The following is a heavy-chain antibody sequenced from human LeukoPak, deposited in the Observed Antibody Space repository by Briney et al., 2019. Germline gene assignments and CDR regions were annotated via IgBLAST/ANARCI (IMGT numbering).Heavy chain of an antibody. CDR3: ARAVGSSWYWYFDL. J-gene: IGHJ2*01. CDR1: GGSLSSCGYY. V-gene: IGHV4-31*03. D-gene: IGHD6-13*01. Sequence: SETLSLTCTVSGGSLSSCGYYWSWIRQHPGRGLEWIGYIYYSGSTYYNPSLKSRVTISVDTSKNQFSLKLSSVTAADTAVYYCARAVGSSWYWYFDLWGCGTLVTVSS. CDR2: IYYSGST.